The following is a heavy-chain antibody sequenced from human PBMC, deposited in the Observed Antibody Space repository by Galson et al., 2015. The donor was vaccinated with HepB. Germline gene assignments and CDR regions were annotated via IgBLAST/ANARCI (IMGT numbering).Heavy chain of an antibody. D-gene: IGHD6-13*01. V-gene: IGHV3-7*01. CDR3: VRQISSSRSQFDY. CDR1: GFTFSSYW. J-gene: IGHJ4*02. CDR2: IKPDGREK. Sequence: SLRLSCAASGFTFSSYWMSWVRQAPGKGLEWLGNIKPDGREKKHGDSVKGRFTIPRNNAENSLYLQMNSLRAGDTAVYYCVRQISSSRSQFDYWGQGTLVTVSS.